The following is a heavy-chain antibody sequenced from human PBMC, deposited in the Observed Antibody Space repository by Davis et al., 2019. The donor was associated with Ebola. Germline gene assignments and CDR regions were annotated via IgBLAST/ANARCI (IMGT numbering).Heavy chain of an antibody. D-gene: IGHD2-2*01. CDR2: IIPIFGTA. V-gene: IGHV1-69*13. CDR3: ARDSLRVPLFDY. J-gene: IGHJ4*02. Sequence: SVKVSCKASGYTFTSYGISWVRQAPGQGLEWMGGIIPIFGTANYAQKFQGRVTITADESTSTAYMELSSLRAEDTAVYYCARDSLRVPLFDYWGQGTLVTVSS. CDR1: GYTFTSYG.